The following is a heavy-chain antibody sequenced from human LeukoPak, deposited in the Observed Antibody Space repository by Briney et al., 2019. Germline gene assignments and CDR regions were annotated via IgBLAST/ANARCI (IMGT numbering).Heavy chain of an antibody. CDR3: ARDGVVLRYFDSLDYYYMDV. Sequence: PGRSLRLSCAASGFTFSSYAMHWVRQAPGKGLEWVAVISYDGSNKYYADSVKGRFTISRDNSKNTLYLQMNSLRAEDTAVYYCARDGVVLRYFDSLDYYYMDVWGKGTTVTVSS. V-gene: IGHV3-30-3*01. D-gene: IGHD3-9*01. J-gene: IGHJ6*03. CDR2: ISYDGSNK. CDR1: GFTFSSYA.